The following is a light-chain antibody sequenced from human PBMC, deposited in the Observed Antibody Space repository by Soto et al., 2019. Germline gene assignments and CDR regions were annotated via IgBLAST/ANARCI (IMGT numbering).Light chain of an antibody. Sequence: ERVLTQSPGTLSLSRGERATLSCRDSQSVGGSYFAWYQQKPGQAPRRLSFGASSRAAGIPDRFSGSGSGTDFTLTISRLEPEDFAVYYCQQYGGAPGTFGQGTKVEIK. V-gene: IGKV3-20*01. CDR2: GAS. CDR1: QSVGGSY. CDR3: QQYGGAPGT. J-gene: IGKJ1*01.